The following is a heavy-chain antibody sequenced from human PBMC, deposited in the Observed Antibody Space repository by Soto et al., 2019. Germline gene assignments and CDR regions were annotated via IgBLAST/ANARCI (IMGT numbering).Heavy chain of an antibody. CDR3: AGHGFGPLHGLVDV. V-gene: IGHV4-59*08. J-gene: IGHJ6*02. Sequence: QVQLQESGPGLVKPSETLSLTCTVSGGSITNYYCSWFRQPPGKGLEWIGYINYDGYSAYNLSLKVRVTMSMAASKTQFSLMLESVTATDTAVYYCAGHGFGPLHGLVDVWGPGTTVIVSS. CDR2: INYDGYS. D-gene: IGHD3-10*01. CDR1: GGSITNYY.